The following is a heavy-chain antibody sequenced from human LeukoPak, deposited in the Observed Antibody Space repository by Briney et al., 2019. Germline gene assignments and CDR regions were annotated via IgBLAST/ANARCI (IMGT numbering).Heavy chain of an antibody. CDR1: GFTVSSNY. Sequence: GGSLRLSRAASGFTVSSNYMSWVRQAPGKGLEWVSVIYSGGSTYYADSVKGRFTISRDNSKNTLYLQMNSLRAEDTAVYYCATTYYYDSSGYLDYWGQGTLVTVSS. D-gene: IGHD3-22*01. V-gene: IGHV3-66*01. CDR3: ATTYYYDSSGYLDY. CDR2: IYSGGST. J-gene: IGHJ4*02.